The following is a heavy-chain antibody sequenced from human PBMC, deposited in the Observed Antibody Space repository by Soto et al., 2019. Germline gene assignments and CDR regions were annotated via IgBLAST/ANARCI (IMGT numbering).Heavy chain of an antibody. J-gene: IGHJ4*02. CDR3: ALSSTSDY. D-gene: IGHD6-13*01. CDR2: IIPIFGTP. CDR1: GVTFSTYV. Sequence: QVQLVQSGAEVKKPGSSVKVSCKPSGVTFSTYVINWVRQATGQGLEWMGCIIPIFGTPNYARKFQDRVTITADESTSTAYMELSSLGSEDTALYYFALSSTSDYWGQGTLVTVSS. V-gene: IGHV1-69*01.